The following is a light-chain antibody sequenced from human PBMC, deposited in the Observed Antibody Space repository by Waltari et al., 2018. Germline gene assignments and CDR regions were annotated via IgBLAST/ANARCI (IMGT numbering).Light chain of an antibody. CDR2: AAS. Sequence: DIQMTQSPSSLSASVGDTVTVTCRASQNIRTHLNWYQQKPTTAPKLLIYAASTLHRGVPSRFSGSGSGTDFTLTISSLQPEDFVTYYCQQSYSTPRTFGQGTRLEIK. CDR3: QQSYSTPRT. CDR1: QNIRTH. V-gene: IGKV1-39*01. J-gene: IGKJ2*01.